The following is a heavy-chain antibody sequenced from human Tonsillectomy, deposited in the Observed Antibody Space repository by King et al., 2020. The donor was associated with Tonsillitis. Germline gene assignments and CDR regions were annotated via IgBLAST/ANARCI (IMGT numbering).Heavy chain of an antibody. J-gene: IGHJ3*02. CDR3: VREGFEDVAVDS. CDR2: IYINGDT. D-gene: IGHD2-15*01. V-gene: IGHV4-61*02. CDR1: GGSISSGSYY. Sequence: HVQLQESGPGLVKPSQTLSLTCSVSGGSISSGSYYWSWIRQPAGKGLEWIGRIYINGDTKSNPSLKRRVTISVDTSKNQFSLQMSSVTAADTAVYYCVREGFEDVAVDSWGQGTRVTVS.